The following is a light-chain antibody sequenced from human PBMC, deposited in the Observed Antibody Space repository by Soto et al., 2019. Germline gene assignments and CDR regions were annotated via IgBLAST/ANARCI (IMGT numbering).Light chain of an antibody. CDR1: SGNIASNF. V-gene: IGLV6-57*03. J-gene: IGLJ3*02. Sequence: NFMLTQPHSVSESPGKAVTISCTRSSGNIASNFVRWYQQRPGSAPTTVIYEDDHRHSGVPDRFSGSIDSSSNSASLTISGLKTEDEADYYCQSYDSTNWVFGGGTKVTVL. CDR3: QSYDSTNWV. CDR2: EDD.